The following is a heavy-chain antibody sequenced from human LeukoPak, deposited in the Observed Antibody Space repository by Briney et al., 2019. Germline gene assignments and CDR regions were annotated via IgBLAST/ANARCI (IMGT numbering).Heavy chain of an antibody. J-gene: IGHJ4*02. CDR2: INPNSGGT. CDR1: GYTFTGYY. CDR3: ARAVPYGYSGYDSDY. D-gene: IGHD5-12*01. V-gene: IGHV1-2*02. Sequence: ASVKVSCKASGYTFTGYYMHWVRQAPGQGLEWMGWINPNSGGTNYAQKFQGRVTMTRDTSISTAYMELSRLRSDDTAVYYCARAVPYGYSGYDSDYWGQGTLVTVSS.